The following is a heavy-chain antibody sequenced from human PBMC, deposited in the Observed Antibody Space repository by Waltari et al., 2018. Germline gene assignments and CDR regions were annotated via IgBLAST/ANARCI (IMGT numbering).Heavy chain of an antibody. CDR1: GGSFSGYY. D-gene: IGHD3-10*01. J-gene: IGHJ4*02. CDR3: ARGRRYYYGSGSYRFDY. CDR2: INHSGST. V-gene: IGHV4-34*01. Sequence: QVQLQQWGAGLLKPSETLSLTCAVYGGSFSGYYWSWIRQPPGKGLEWIGEINHSGSTNYNPSLKSRVTISVDTSKNQFSLKLSSVTAADTAVYYCARGRRYYYGSGSYRFDYWGQGTLVTVSS.